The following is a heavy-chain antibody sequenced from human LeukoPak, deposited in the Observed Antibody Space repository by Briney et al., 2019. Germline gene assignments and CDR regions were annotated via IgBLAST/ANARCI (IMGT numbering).Heavy chain of an antibody. CDR3: ARGRFYTSGSYYNRLDY. Sequence: ASVKVSCKASGYTFSSSYMHWVRQAPGQGLEWMGLINPSGGTTIYAQRFQGRVTMTWDTSISTAYMELSRLRSDDTAIYYCARGRFYTSGSYYNRLDYWGQGTLVTVSS. CDR1: GYTFSSSY. CDR2: INPSGGTT. V-gene: IGHV1-46*01. D-gene: IGHD3-10*01. J-gene: IGHJ4*02.